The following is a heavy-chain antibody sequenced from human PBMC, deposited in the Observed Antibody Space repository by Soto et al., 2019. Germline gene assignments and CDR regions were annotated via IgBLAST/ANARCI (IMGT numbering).Heavy chain of an antibody. V-gene: IGHV4-59*01. D-gene: IGHD2-2*01. J-gene: IGHJ4*02. CDR3: ARDPGYCSSTSCFHLDC. CDR2: IYYSGST. CDR1: GGSISSYY. Sequence: SETLSLTCTVSGGSISSYYWSWIRQPPGKGLEWIGYIYYSGSTNYNPSLKSRVTISVDTSKNQFSLKLSSVTAADTAVYYCARDPGYCSSTSCFHLDCWGQGTLVTVSS.